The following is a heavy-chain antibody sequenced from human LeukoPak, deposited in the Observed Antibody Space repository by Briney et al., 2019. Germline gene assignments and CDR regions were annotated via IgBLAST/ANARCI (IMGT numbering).Heavy chain of an antibody. Sequence: GASVKVSCKASGYTFTSYGISWVRQAPGQGLEWMGWISAYNGNTNYAQKLQGRVTMTTDTSTSTAYMELRSLRSDDTAVYYCARDLGYYYDSSGYQPSGSFDYWGQGTLVTVSS. CDR1: GYTFTSYG. V-gene: IGHV1-18*01. CDR2: ISAYNGNT. J-gene: IGHJ4*02. D-gene: IGHD3-22*01. CDR3: ARDLGYYYDSSGYQPSGSFDY.